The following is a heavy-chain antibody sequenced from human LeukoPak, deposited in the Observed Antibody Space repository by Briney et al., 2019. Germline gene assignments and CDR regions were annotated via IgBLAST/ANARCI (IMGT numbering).Heavy chain of an antibody. D-gene: IGHD5-12*01. CDR2: INPNSGGT. CDR1: GYTFTGYF. V-gene: IGHV1-2*02. J-gene: IGHJ3*02. CDR3: ARHTRPGYSGYENAFDI. Sequence: ASVKVSCKASGYTFTGYFMHWVRQAPGQGLEWMGWINPNSGGTNYAQKFQGRVTMTRDTSISTAYMELSRLRSDDTAVYYCARHTRPGYSGYENAFDIWGQGNMVTVSS.